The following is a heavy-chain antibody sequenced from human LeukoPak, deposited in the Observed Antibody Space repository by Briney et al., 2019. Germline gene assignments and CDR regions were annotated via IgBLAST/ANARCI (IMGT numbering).Heavy chain of an antibody. CDR2: IRYDGGNK. V-gene: IGHV3-30*02. Sequence: GRSLRLSCAASGFTFSDYGMHWVRQAPGKGLEWVAFIRYDGGNKYYGDSVKGRFTISRDNSKNTLYLQMNSLRGEDTAIFFCARDWPGSTHHLDYWGQGTLVTVSS. J-gene: IGHJ4*02. CDR3: ARDWPGSTHHLDY. CDR1: GFTFSDYG. D-gene: IGHD1-1*01.